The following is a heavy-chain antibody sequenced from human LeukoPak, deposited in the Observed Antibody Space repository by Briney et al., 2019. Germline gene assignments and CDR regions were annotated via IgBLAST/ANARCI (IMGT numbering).Heavy chain of an antibody. Sequence: GGSLRLSCAASGFTFTSYWMHWVRQAPGKGLEWFSSSKSGGSKTYYAASVEGPPTITEDNTKNPLDLKMSILRVEEMAVYYLVRWGDYYISAWGQGTLVTVSS. CDR3: VRWGDYYISA. CDR1: GFTFTSYW. J-gene: IGHJ4*02. CDR2: SKSGGSKT. D-gene: IGHD1-26*01. V-gene: IGHV3-74*01.